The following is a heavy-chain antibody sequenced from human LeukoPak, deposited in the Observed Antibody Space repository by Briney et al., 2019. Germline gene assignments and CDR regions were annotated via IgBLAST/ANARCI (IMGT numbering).Heavy chain of an antibody. CDR1: GYTFTSYA. CDR2: INAGNGNT. CDR3: TAGSPRYYYYMDV. J-gene: IGHJ6*03. V-gene: IGHV1-3*03. D-gene: IGHD3-10*01. Sequence: ASVKVSCKASGYTFTSYAMHWVRQAPGQRLEWMGWINAGNGNTKYSQEFQGRVTITRDTSASTAYMELSSLRSEDTAVYYCTAGSPRYYYYMDVWGKGTTVTVSS.